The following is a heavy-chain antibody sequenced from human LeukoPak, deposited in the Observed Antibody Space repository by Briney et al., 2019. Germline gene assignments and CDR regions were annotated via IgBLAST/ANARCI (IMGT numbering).Heavy chain of an antibody. D-gene: IGHD3-10*01. V-gene: IGHV3-74*01. CDR1: RFPFTTYW. J-gene: IGHJ3*02. CDR2: INSDGTDT. Sequence: PGGSLRLSCSASRFPFTTYWMHWARQVPGKGLVWVARINSDGTDTIYTDSVKGRFTISRDNSKNTLYLQMNSLTAEDTAVYFCAGGVLIWLGHAFDMWGQGTAVTVSS. CDR3: AGGVLIWLGHAFDM.